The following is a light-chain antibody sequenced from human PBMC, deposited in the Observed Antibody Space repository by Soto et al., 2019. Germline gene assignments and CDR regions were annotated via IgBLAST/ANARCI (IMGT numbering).Light chain of an antibody. V-gene: IGLV4-69*01. CDR3: QTWDTGIQV. J-gene: IGLJ2*01. CDR1: SGHSSYS. Sequence: QSLLTQSPSASASLGASVKLTCTLSSGHSSYSIAWHQQQPDKGPRYLMKLNSDGSHSKGDGIPDRFSGSSSGAERYLTISSLQSEDEADYYCQTWDTGIQVFGGGTKVTVL. CDR2: LNSDGSH.